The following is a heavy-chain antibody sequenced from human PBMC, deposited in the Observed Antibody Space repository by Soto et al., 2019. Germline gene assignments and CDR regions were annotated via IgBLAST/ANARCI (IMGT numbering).Heavy chain of an antibody. Sequence: SVKVSCKASGGVFSNYALTWVRQAPGQGLEWVGGIVPVFGTPNYAPKFQGRVTVTADESTRTGYMELSSLTSEDTAVYYCARSRYDYVGGIYAFDIWGKGTMVTV. J-gene: IGHJ3*02. CDR2: IVPVFGTP. D-gene: IGHD3-16*01. V-gene: IGHV1-69*13. CDR1: GGVFSNYA. CDR3: ARSRYDYVGGIYAFDI.